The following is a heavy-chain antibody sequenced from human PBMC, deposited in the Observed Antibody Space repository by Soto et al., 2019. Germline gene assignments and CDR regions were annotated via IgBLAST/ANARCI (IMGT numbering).Heavy chain of an antibody. J-gene: IGHJ4*01. CDR2: INHSGST. CDR1: GGSFSGYY. D-gene: IGHD3-3*01. CDR3: ARGRIRITIFRVVTVFDY. Sequence: SETLSLTCAVYGGSFSGYYWSWIRQPPGKGLEWIGEINHSGSTNYNPSLKSRVTISVDTSKNQFSLKLSSVTAADTAVYYCARGRIRITIFRVVTVFDYWGRNPGHRLL. V-gene: IGHV4-34*01.